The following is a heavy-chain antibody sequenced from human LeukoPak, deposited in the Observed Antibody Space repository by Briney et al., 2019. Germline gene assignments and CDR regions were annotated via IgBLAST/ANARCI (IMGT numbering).Heavy chain of an antibody. D-gene: IGHD6-19*01. CDR3: ARDITIAVAGG. V-gene: IGHV3-43D*03. CDR2: ISWDGGST. Sequence: GGSLRLSCAASGFTFDDYAMHWVRQAPGKGLEWVSLISWDGGSTYYADSVKGRFTISRDNSKNSLYLQMNSLRAEDTAVYYCARDITIAVAGGWGQGTLVTVSS. CDR1: GFTFDDYA. J-gene: IGHJ4*02.